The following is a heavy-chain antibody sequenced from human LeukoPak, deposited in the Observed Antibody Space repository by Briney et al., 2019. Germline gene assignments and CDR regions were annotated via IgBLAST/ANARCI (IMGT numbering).Heavy chain of an antibody. CDR1: GYTLTELS. J-gene: IGHJ4*02. V-gene: IGHV1-24*01. Sequence: ASVKVSCKVSGYTLTELSMHWVRQAPGKGLEWMGGFDPEDGETVYAQRLQGRVTMNEDTSTDTAYMELSSLRSEDTAVYYWATGSLRLGEFSLGYWGQGTLVTVSS. D-gene: IGHD3-16*02. CDR2: FDPEDGET. CDR3: ATGSLRLGEFSLGY.